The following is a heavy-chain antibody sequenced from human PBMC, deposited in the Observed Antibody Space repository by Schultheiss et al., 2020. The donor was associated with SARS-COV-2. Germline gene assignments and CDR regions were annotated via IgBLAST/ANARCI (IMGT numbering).Heavy chain of an antibody. D-gene: IGHD5-18*01. CDR3: AKDIGTGDRGYSYYGMDV. Sequence: SLKISCAASGFTLSSSPLHWVRQAPGKGLEWVAGVSWNSGHIDYADSVKGRFTISRDNAKNSLYLQMKSLRAEDTALYYCAKDIGTGDRGYSYYGMDVWGQGTTVTVSS. CDR2: VSWNSGHI. V-gene: IGHV3-9*01. CDR1: GFTLSSSP. J-gene: IGHJ6*02.